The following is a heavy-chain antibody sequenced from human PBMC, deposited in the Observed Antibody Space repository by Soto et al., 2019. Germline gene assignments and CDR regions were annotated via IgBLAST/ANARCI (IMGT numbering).Heavy chain of an antibody. CDR1: GYSFTTYW. D-gene: IGHD3-10*01. CDR2: IYPGDSDT. CDR3: ARGSVIRDDAFDI. V-gene: IGHV5-51*01. J-gene: IGHJ3*02. Sequence: PGESRKISCKGSGYSFTTYWIGWVRQMPGKGLEWMGIIYPGDSDTRYSPSFQGQVTISADKSISTAYLQWSSLKASDTAMYYCARGSVIRDDAFDIWGQGTMVTVSS.